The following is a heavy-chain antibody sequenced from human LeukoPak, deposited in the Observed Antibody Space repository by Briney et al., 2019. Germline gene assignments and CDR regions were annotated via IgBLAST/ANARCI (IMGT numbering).Heavy chain of an antibody. CDR1: GFTFSSYA. J-gene: IGHJ5*02. CDR3: AKDVRSGGSS. Sequence: GGSLRLSCAASGFTFSSYAMSSVRQAPGKGLEWVSGISGSGGSTYYADSVKGRFTISRDNSKNTLFLQMNSLRAEDTAVYYCAKDVRSGGSSWGQGTLITVTS. D-gene: IGHD2-15*01. CDR2: ISGSGGST. V-gene: IGHV3-23*01.